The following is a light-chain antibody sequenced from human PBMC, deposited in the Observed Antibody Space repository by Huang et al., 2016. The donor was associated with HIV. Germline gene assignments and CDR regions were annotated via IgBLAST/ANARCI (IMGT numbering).Light chain of an antibody. J-gene: IGKJ5*01. V-gene: IGKV3-11*01. CDR3: HQRST. CDR1: QSVGNY. Sequence: IVLTQSPATLSLSPGERATLACRASQSVGNYLAWYQQKPGQAPRLLIYDASNRATGIPARFSGRGSGTHFTLTISSLEPEDFVVYYCHQRSTFGQGTRLEIK. CDR2: DAS.